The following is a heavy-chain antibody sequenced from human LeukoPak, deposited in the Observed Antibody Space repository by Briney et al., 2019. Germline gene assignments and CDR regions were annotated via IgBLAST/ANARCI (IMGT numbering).Heavy chain of an antibody. Sequence: ASVKVSCKASGYTFTSYAVHWVRQAPGERLEWMGWINAGSGNTKYSQKFQGRVTITRDTSASTVYMELSSLRSEDTATYYCARDAFGTSRPSEYWGQGTLVTVSS. CDR2: INAGSGNT. CDR3: ARDAFGTSRPSEY. J-gene: IGHJ4*02. V-gene: IGHV1-3*01. D-gene: IGHD2-8*01. CDR1: GYTFTSYA.